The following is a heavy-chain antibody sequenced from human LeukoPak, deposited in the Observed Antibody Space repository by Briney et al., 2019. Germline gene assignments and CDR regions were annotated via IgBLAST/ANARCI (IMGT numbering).Heavy chain of an antibody. CDR1: GYTFTIYG. V-gene: IGHV1-18*01. CDR3: ARAGYSSGWYEY. CDR2: ISGYNRNT. D-gene: IGHD6-19*01. J-gene: IGHJ4*02. Sequence: ASLSVSSTASGYTFTIYGIGCGRHAPGQGLGWGGWISGYNRNTNYAQKLQGRVSMTTDTSTSTAYMELRSLRSDDTAVYYCARAGYSSGWYEYWGQGTLVTVSS.